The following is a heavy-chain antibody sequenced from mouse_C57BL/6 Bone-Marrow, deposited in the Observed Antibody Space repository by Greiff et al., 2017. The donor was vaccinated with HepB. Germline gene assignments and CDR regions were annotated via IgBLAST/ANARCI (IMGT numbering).Heavy chain of an antibody. CDR2: IYPRSGNT. V-gene: IGHV1-81*01. D-gene: IGHD2-2*01. J-gene: IGHJ3*01. Sequence: QVQLKESGAELARSGASVKLSCKASGYTFTSYGISWVKQRTGQGLEWIGEIYPRSGNTYYNEKFKGKATLTADKSASTAYMELSSLTSEDSAVYFCARGGDYGYDSAWFAYWCQGTLVTVSA. CDR1: GYTFTSYG. CDR3: ARGGDYGYDSAWFAY.